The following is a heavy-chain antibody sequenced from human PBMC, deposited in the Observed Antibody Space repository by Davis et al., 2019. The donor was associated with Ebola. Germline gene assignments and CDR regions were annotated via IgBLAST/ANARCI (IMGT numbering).Heavy chain of an antibody. D-gene: IGHD6-6*01. CDR2: INPSGGST. CDR1: GYTFTSYY. CDR3: ARDGIAARSLEYFQH. J-gene: IGHJ1*01. V-gene: IGHV1-46*01. Sequence: ASVKVSCKASGYTFTSYYMHWVRQAPGQGLEWMGIINPSGGSTSYAQKFQGRVTMTRDTSTSTVYMELSSLRSEDTAVYYCARDGIAARSLEYFQHWGQGTLVTVSS.